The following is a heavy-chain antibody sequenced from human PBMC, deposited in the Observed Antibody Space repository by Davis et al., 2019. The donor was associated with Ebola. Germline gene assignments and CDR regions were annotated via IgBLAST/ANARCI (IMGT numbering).Heavy chain of an antibody. CDR2: IYYSGST. CDR1: GGSVSSGSYY. J-gene: IGHJ4*02. D-gene: IGHD5-18*01. V-gene: IGHV4-39*07. CDR3: ARVDTATFDY. Sequence: MPSETLSLTCTVSGGSVSSGSYYWSWIRQPPGKGLEWIGSIYYSGSTYYNPSLKSRVTISVDTSKNQFSLKLSSVTAADTAVYYCARVDTATFDYWGQGTLVTVSS.